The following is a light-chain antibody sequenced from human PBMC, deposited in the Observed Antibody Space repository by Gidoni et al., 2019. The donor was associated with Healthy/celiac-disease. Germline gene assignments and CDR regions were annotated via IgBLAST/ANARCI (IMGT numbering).Light chain of an antibody. CDR2: AAS. CDR3: QQSYSTPIFT. Sequence: DIQMTQSPSSLSASVGDRVTITCRASQSISSYLHWYQQKPGKATKLLIYAASSLQSGVPSRFSGSGSGTDFTLTISSLQPEDFATYYCQQSYSTPIFTFGPGTKVDIK. CDR1: QSISSY. V-gene: IGKV1-39*01. J-gene: IGKJ3*01.